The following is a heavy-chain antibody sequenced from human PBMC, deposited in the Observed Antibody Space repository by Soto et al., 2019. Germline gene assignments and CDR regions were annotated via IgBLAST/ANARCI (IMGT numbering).Heavy chain of an antibody. Sequence: QVHLQESGPGLVTPSGTLSLTCTVSGDSISSHDWWSWVRQPPGKAMEWIGEIHHSGGTNYKPSLMSRLTISVDNSKNHFSVKLSSVTAADTAIYYCVQNGYYSLESWGQGTPVTVSS. D-gene: IGHD3-3*01. V-gene: IGHV4-4*02. J-gene: IGHJ4*02. CDR2: IHHSGGT. CDR1: GDSISSHDW. CDR3: VQNGYYSLES.